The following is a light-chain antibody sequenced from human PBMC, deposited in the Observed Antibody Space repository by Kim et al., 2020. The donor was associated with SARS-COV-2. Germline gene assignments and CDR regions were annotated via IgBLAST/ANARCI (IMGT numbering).Light chain of an antibody. Sequence: QAGLTQPPSVSKDLRQTATLTCTGNSTNIGLQGAAWLQQHQGHPPKVLSYRNDSRPSGISERFSASRSGTTASLTISGLQSEDEADYYCLAWDSRLATWVFGGGTQLTVL. CDR1: STNIGLQG. V-gene: IGLV10-54*01. J-gene: IGLJ3*02. CDR3: LAWDSRLATWV. CDR2: RND.